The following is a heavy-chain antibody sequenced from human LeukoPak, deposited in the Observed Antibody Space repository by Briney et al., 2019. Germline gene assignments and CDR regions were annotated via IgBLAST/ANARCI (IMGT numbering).Heavy chain of an antibody. CDR1: GGSISSYY. D-gene: IGHD2-21*02. CDR3: ARAPYCGGDCYFDY. CDR2: IYYSGST. Sequence: PSETLSLTCTVSGGSISSYYWSWIRQPPGKGLEWIGYIYYSGSTNYSPSLKSRVTISVDTSKNQFSLKLSSVTAADTAVYYCARAPYCGGDCYFDYWGQGTLVTVSS. J-gene: IGHJ4*02. V-gene: IGHV4-59*08.